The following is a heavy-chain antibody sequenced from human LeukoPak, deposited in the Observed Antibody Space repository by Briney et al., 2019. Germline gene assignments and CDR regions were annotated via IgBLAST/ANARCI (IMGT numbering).Heavy chain of an antibody. J-gene: IGHJ4*02. V-gene: IGHV3-7*01. Sequence: GGSLRLSCAASGFTFSTYWMSWVRQAPGKGLEWVANIKQDGSEKYYVDSVKGRFSISRDNAKNSLYLQMNSLRAEDTAVYYCARERYDILTGGSEVDYWGQGTLVTVSS. CDR3: ARERYDILTGGSEVDY. CDR2: IKQDGSEK. D-gene: IGHD3-9*01. CDR1: GFTFSTYW.